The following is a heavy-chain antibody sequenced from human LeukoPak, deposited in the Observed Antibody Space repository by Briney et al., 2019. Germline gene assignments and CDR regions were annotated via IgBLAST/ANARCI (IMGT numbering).Heavy chain of an antibody. CDR2: MNPNSGNT. CDR3: ARGGQYDILTGYYNPDYYYYGMDV. V-gene: IGHV1-8*01. CDR1: GYTFTSYD. J-gene: IGHJ6*02. D-gene: IGHD3-9*01. Sequence: ASVKVSCKASGYTFTSYDINWVRQATGQGLEWMGWMNPNSGNTGYAQKFQGRVTMTRNTSISTAYVELSSLRSEDTAVYYCARGGQYDILTGYYNPDYYYYGMDVWGQGTTVTVSS.